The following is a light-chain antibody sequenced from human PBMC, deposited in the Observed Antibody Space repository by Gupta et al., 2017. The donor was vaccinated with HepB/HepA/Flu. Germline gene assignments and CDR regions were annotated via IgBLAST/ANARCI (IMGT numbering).Light chain of an antibody. CDR1: QSVGSN. V-gene: IGKV3-15*01. Sequence: EIVMTQSPATLSVSPGERATLSCRASQSVGSNLAWYQKKRGQAPRLLIYGASTRENGIPDRFSGSGSGTEFTLTSSRRQSEDFAVYYWHQDYTLWTFGQGTKVEIK. CDR3: HQDYTLWT. J-gene: IGKJ1*01. CDR2: GAS.